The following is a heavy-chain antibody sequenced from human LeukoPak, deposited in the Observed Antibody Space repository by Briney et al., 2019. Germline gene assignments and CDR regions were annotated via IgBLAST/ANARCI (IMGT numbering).Heavy chain of an antibody. CDR2: ISGSGGTT. V-gene: IGHV3-23*01. Sequence: GGSLRLSCAASGFPFSSYAMSWVRQAAGKGLEWVSAISGSGGTTYYADSVKGRFTISRDNSKNTLYLQMNSLRAEDTAVYYCAKNFWSDKYYYYYMDVWGKGTTVTVSS. CDR1: GFPFSSYA. J-gene: IGHJ6*03. CDR3: AKNFWSDKYYYYYMDV. D-gene: IGHD3-3*01.